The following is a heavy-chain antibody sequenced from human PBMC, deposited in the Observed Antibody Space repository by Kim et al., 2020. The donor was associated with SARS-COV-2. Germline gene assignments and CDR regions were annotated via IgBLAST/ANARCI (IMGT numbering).Heavy chain of an antibody. D-gene: IGHD2-21*02. CDR1: GFTFSSYA. CDR3: AKGVTGRAFDY. CDR2: IYSGGSST. J-gene: IGHJ4*02. Sequence: GGSLRLSCAASGFTFSSYAMSWVRQAPGKGLEWVSVIYSGGSSTYYADSVKGRFTISRDNSKNTLYLQMNSLRAEDTAVYYCAKGVTGRAFDYWGQGTLVTVSS. V-gene: IGHV3-23*03.